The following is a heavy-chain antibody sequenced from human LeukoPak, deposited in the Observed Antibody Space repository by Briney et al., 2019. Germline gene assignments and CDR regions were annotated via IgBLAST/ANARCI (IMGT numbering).Heavy chain of an antibody. CDR2: INTNTGNP. CDR1: GYTFNKYG. V-gene: IGHV7-4-1*02. CDR3: AKDIVGATKSPDY. Sequence: ASVKVSCKASGYTFNKYGMHWVRQSPGQGLVWMGWINTNTGNPTYAQGFTGRFVFSLDTSVSTAYLQISSLKAEDNAIYYCAKDIVGATKSPDYWGQGTLVTVSS. D-gene: IGHD1-26*01. J-gene: IGHJ4*02.